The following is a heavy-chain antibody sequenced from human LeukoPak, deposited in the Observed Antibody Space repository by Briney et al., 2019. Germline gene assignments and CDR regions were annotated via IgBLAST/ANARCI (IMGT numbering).Heavy chain of an antibody. CDR2: ISGSGGST. CDR1: GFTFSSYG. V-gene: IGHV3-23*01. J-gene: IGHJ4*02. D-gene: IGHD3-3*01. CDR3: ARPREGGVVTDFDY. Sequence: GGSLRLSCAASGFTFSSYGMSWVRQAPGKGLEWVSAISGSGGSTYYADSVKGRFTISRDNSKNTLYLQMNSLRAEDTAVYYCARPREGGVVTDFDYWGQGTLVTVSS.